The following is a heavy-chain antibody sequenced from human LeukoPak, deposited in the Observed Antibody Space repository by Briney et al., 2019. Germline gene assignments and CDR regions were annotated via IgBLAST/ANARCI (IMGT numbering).Heavy chain of an antibody. V-gene: IGHV1-46*01. CDR3: ARDGGYSSGYYRGPY. Sequence: ASVKVSCKASGYTFTSYFLHWVRQAPGQGLEWLGIINPTSGSTTYAQKFLGRVTVTRDRSTSTVYMELNSLRSEDTAVYYCARDGGYSSGYYRGPYWGQGTLVTASS. CDR2: INPTSGST. J-gene: IGHJ4*02. CDR1: GYTFTSYF. D-gene: IGHD6-19*01.